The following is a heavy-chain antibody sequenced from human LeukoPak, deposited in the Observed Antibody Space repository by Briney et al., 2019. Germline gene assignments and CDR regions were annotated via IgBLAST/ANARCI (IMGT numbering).Heavy chain of an antibody. J-gene: IGHJ4*02. CDR3: AKGNGEAY. D-gene: IGHD2-8*01. Sequence: PGGSLRLSCAASGFTFSRYGMHWVRQAPGKGLEWVAVISYDGSNKYYADSVKGRFTISRDNSKNTLYLQMNSLRAEDTAVYYCAKGNGEAYWGQGTLVTVSS. CDR2: ISYDGSNK. CDR1: GFTFSRYG. V-gene: IGHV3-30*18.